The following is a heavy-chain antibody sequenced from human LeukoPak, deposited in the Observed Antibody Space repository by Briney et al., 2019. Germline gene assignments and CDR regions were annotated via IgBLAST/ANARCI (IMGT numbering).Heavy chain of an antibody. CDR3: ARGLNYYDSSGGYYFDY. J-gene: IGHJ4*02. CDR2: IYYSGST. V-gene: IGHV4-59*01. D-gene: IGHD3-22*01. CDR1: GGSISSYY. Sequence: PSETLSLTCTVSGGSISSYYWSWIRQPPGKGLEWIGYIYYSGSTNYNPSLKSRVTISVDTSKNQFSLKLSSVTAADTAVYYCARGLNYYDSSGGYYFDYWGQGTLVTVSS.